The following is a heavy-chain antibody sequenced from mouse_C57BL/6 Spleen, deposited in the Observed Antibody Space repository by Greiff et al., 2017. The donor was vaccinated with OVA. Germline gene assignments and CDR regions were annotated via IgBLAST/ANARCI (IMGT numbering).Heavy chain of an antibody. J-gene: IGHJ1*03. D-gene: IGHD2-4*01. V-gene: IGHV1-18*01. CDR2: INPNNGGT. CDR3: ARDMAIDYDGYFDV. CDR1: GYTFTDYN. Sequence: EVKLEESGPELVKPGASVKIPCKASGYTFTDYNMDWVKQSHGKSLEWIGDINPNNGGTIYNQKFKGKATLTVDKSSSTAYMELRSLTSEDTAVYYCARDMAIDYDGYFDVWGTGTTVTVSS.